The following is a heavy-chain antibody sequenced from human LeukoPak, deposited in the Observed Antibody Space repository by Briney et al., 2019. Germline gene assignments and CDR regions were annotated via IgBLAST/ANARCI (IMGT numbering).Heavy chain of an antibody. CDR1: GGSFSGYY. Sequence: SETLSLTCAVYGGSFSGYYWSWIRQPPGKGLEWIGEINHSRSTNYNPSLKSRVTISVDTSKNQFSLKLSSVTAADTAVYYCARGRGSSWLYYFDYWGQGTLVTVSS. J-gene: IGHJ4*02. V-gene: IGHV4-34*01. CDR2: INHSRST. D-gene: IGHD6-13*01. CDR3: ARGRGSSWLYYFDY.